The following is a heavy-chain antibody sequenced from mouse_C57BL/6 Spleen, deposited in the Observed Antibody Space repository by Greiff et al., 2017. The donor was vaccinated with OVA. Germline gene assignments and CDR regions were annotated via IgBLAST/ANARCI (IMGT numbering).Heavy chain of an antibody. V-gene: IGHV10-1*01. CDR3: VRGYDEMDY. Sequence: GGGLVQPKGSLKLSCAASGFSFNTYAMNWVRQAPGKGLEWVARIRSKRNNYATYYVDSVKDRFTISRDVSESMRYLQMNNLKTEDTAMYYCVRGYDEMDYWGQGTSVTVSS. D-gene: IGHD2-2*01. CDR1: GFSFNTYA. CDR2: IRSKRNNYAT. J-gene: IGHJ4*01.